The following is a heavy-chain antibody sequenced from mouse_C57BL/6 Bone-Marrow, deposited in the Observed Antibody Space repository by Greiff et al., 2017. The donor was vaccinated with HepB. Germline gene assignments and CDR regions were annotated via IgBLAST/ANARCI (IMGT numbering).Heavy chain of an antibody. V-gene: IGHV10-3*01. CDR3: VRKRGSSNWDAMDY. CDR2: IRSKSSNYAT. Sequence: EVQLVESGGGLVQPKGSLKLSCAASGFTFNTYAMHWVRQAPGKGLEWVARIRSKSSNYATYYADSVKDRFTISRDDSQSMLYLQMNNLKTEDTAMYYCVRKRGSSNWDAMDYWGQGTSVTVSS. D-gene: IGHD2-5*01. CDR1: GFTFNTYA. J-gene: IGHJ4*01.